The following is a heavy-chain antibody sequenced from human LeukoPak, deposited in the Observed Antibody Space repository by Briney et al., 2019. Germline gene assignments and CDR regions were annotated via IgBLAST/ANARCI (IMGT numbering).Heavy chain of an antibody. CDR2: ISYDGSNK. CDR3: AKTYGDYDVIPFDY. J-gene: IGHJ4*02. CDR1: GFTFSSYA. Sequence: GRSLRLSCAASGFTFSSYAMHWVRQAPGKGLEWVAVISYDGSNKYYADSVKGRFTISRDNSKNTLYLQMNSLRAEDTAVYYCAKTYGDYDVIPFDYWGRGTLVTVSS. V-gene: IGHV3-30-3*02. D-gene: IGHD4-17*01.